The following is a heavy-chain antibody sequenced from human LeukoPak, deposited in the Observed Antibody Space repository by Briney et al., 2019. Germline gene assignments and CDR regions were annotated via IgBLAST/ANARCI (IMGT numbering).Heavy chain of an antibody. D-gene: IGHD3-22*01. CDR1: GGTFTSYA. J-gene: IGHJ4*02. V-gene: IGHV1-69*06. Sequence: SVKLSCKASGGTFTSYAISWVRQAPGQGLEWMGMIIPIFGTANYAQKFQGRVTITADKSTSTAYMELSSLRSEDTAVYYCASGSPSTYYYDSSGPWGQGTLVTVSS. CDR3: ASGSPSTYYYDSSGP. CDR2: IIPIFGTA.